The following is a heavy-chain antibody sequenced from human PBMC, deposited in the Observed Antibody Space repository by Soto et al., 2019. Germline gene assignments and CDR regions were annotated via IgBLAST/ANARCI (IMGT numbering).Heavy chain of an antibody. V-gene: IGHV6-1*01. Sequence: SQTHSLTCAISGYSVSSNSDAWNWIMQSPSRGLEWLGRTYYRSKWYNEYAPSVKSRMTINPDTSKNQFSLQLNSVTPEDTAVYYCATGMLLRGHHDMEVWGQATLVSVSS. CDR3: ATGMLLRGHHDMEV. J-gene: IGHJ6*01. CDR1: GYSVSSNSDA. CDR2: TYYRSKWYN. D-gene: IGHD3-10*01.